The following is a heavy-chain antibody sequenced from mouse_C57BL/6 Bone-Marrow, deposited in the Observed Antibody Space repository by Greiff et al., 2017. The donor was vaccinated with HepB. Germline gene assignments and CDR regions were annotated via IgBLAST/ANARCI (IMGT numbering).Heavy chain of an antibody. J-gene: IGHJ4*01. D-gene: IGHD3-1*01. Sequence: VQLQQSGAELVKPGASVKLSCKASGYTFTSYWMHWVKQRPGRGLEWIGRIDPNSGGTKYNEKFKSKATLTVDKPSSTAYMQLSSLTSEDSAVYYCARPGYLCYPRDYAMDYWGQGTSVTVSS. V-gene: IGHV1-72*01. CDR2: IDPNSGGT. CDR3: ARPGYLCYPRDYAMDY. CDR1: GYTFTSYW.